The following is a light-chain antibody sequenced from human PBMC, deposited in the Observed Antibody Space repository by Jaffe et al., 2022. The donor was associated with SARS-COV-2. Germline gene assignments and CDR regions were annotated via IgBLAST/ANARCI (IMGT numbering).Light chain of an antibody. CDR2: WAS. CDR1: QSILYASNNKNY. V-gene: IGKV4-1*01. Sequence: DIVMTQSPDSLAVSLGERATINCKSSQSILYASNNKNYLSWYQQKPGQPPTLLISWASTRESGVPARFSGGGSETDFTLTISNLQAEDVAVYYCQQYYNSRLTFGGGTKVEIK. CDR3: QQYYNSRLT. J-gene: IGKJ4*01.